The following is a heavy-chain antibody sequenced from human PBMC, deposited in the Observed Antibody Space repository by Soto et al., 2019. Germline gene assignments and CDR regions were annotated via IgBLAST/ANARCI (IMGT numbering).Heavy chain of an antibody. D-gene: IGHD6-13*01. J-gene: IGHJ5*02. CDR1: GFTFSSYA. CDR2: ISSSSSYI. V-gene: IGHV3-21*01. CDR3: ARDIYSTQYNWFDP. Sequence: GGSLRLSCAASGFTFSSYAMSWVRQAPGKGLEWVSAISSSSSYICYADSVKGRFTISRDNAKNSLYLQMNSLRAEDTAVYYCARDIYSTQYNWFDPWGQGTLVTVSS.